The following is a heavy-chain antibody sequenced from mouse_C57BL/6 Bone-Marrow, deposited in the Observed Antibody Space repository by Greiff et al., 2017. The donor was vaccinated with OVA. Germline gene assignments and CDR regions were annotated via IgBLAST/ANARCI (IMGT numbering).Heavy chain of an antibody. D-gene: IGHD1-1*01. J-gene: IGHJ2*01. Sequence: EVMLVESGGGLVQPGGSMKLSCAASGFTFSDAWMDWVRQSPEKGLEWVAEIRNKANNHATYYAESVKGRFTISRDDSKSSVYLQMNSLRAEDTGIYYCTRVLRSYYYGSSYAYWGQGTTLTVSS. CDR3: TRVLRSYYYGSSYAY. CDR2: IRNKANNHAT. CDR1: GFTFSDAW. V-gene: IGHV6-6*01.